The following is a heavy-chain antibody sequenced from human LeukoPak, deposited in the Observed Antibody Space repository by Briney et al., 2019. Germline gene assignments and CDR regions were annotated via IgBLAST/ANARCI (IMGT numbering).Heavy chain of an antibody. V-gene: IGHV3-23*01. CDR1: GFMFSSSG. Sequence: GGSLRLSCAASGFMFSSSGMNWVRQAPGKGLEWVSGILGGAGSTYYADSVKGRFTISRDNSKNTLYLQMNSLRAEDAAVYYCAHGAMYQLDYWGQGTLVTVSS. CDR2: ILGGAGST. J-gene: IGHJ4*02. CDR3: AHGAMYQLDY. D-gene: IGHD2-2*01.